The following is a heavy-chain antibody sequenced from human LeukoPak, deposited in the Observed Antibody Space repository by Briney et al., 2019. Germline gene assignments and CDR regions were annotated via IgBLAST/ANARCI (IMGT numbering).Heavy chain of an antibody. D-gene: IGHD1-7*01. V-gene: IGHV3-7*01. J-gene: IGHJ4*02. CDR1: EFTFTNYW. CDR3: VGWGISGITNH. Sequence: GGSLRLSCAITEFTFTNYWKNWVRQAPGKGLEWVAQTKQDGSEKYYVDSVKGRFTTSRDKNSLFLQMNSVRAEDTAVYYCVGWGISGITNHWGQGTLVTVSS. CDR2: TKQDGSEK.